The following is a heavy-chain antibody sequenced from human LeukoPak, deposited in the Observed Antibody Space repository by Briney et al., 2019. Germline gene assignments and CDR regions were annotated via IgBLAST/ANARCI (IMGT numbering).Heavy chain of an antibody. J-gene: IGHJ2*01. CDR3: ARVTFFYYYFDL. CDR2: ISWNSGSI. CDR1: GFTFDDYA. Sequence: SLRLSCAASGFTFDDYAMHWVRQAPGKGLEWVSGISWNSGSIGYADSVKGRFTISRDNTKDSFFLQMDSLRVEDTAVYYCARVTFFYYYFDLWGRGTLVTVSS. V-gene: IGHV3-9*01.